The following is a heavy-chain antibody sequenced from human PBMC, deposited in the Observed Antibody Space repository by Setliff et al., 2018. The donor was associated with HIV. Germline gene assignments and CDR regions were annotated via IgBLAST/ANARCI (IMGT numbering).Heavy chain of an antibody. J-gene: IGHJ4*02. CDR2: IYDSGST. CDR1: GGSIGGFY. D-gene: IGHD3-10*01. V-gene: IGHV4-4*07. Sequence: SETLSLTCTVSGGSIGGFYWNWIRQSAGKGLQWIGRIYDSGSTKYNPSLKSRVTMSLDTSKNQFSLNLDSVTAADTAVYFCVSQYGSGSYLNYWSQGTLVTVSS. CDR3: VSQYGSGSYLNY.